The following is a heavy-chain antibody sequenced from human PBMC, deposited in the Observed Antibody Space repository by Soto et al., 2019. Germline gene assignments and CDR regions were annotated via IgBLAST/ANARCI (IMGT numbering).Heavy chain of an antibody. CDR1: GYTFTSYY. D-gene: IGHD6-19*01. V-gene: IGHV1-46*01. CDR2: INPSGGST. CDR3: ARGMSSGWHDY. J-gene: IGHJ4*02. Sequence: ASVKVSCKASGYTFTSYYMHCVRQAPGQGLEWMGVINPSGGSTNYAQKLQGRVTMTTDTSTSTAYMELRSLRSDDTAVYYCARGMSSGWHDYWGQGTLVTVSS.